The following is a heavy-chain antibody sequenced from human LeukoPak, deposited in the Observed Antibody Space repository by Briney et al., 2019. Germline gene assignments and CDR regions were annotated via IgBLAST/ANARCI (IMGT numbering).Heavy chain of an antibody. CDR2: IHSDGSST. D-gene: IGHD5-24*01. CDR3: ARVKRAYYYYMDV. CDR1: GFTFSSYG. V-gene: IGHV3-74*01. Sequence: GGSLRLSCVASGFTFSSYGMDWVRQAPGKGLVWVSRIHSDGSSTSYADSVKGRFTISRDNAKNTLYLQMNSLRAEDTAVYYCARVKRAYYYYMDVWGKGTTVTVSS. J-gene: IGHJ6*03.